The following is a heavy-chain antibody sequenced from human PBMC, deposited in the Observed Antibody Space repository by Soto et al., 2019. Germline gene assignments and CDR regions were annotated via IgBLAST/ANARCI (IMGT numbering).Heavy chain of an antibody. Sequence: QVQLVESGGGVVQPGRSLRLSCAASGFTFSSYGMHWVRQAPGKGLEWVAVIWYDGSNKYYADSVKGRFTISRDNSKNTLYLQMNSLRAEDTAVYYCARDRNLPGVVVVAASYYFDYWGQGTLVTVSS. D-gene: IGHD2-15*01. V-gene: IGHV3-33*01. J-gene: IGHJ4*02. CDR2: IWYDGSNK. CDR1: GFTFSSYG. CDR3: ARDRNLPGVVVVAASYYFDY.